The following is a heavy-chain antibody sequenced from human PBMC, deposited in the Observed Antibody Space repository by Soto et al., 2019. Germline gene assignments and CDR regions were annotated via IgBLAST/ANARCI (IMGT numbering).Heavy chain of an antibody. CDR3: ARLIFGVVIPAYYGMDV. D-gene: IGHD3-3*01. CDR2: IIPIFGTA. CDR1: GGTFSSYA. V-gene: IGHV1-69*13. Sequence: GASVKVSCKASGGTFSSYAISWVRQAPGQGLEWMGGIIPIFGTANYAQKFQGRVTITADESTSTAYMELSRLRSDDTAVYYCARLIFGVVIPAYYGMDVWGQGTTVTVSS. J-gene: IGHJ6*02.